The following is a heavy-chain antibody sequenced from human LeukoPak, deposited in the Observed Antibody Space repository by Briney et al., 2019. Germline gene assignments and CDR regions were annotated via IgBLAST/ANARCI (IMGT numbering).Heavy chain of an antibody. V-gene: IGHV3-23*01. J-gene: IGHJ4*02. D-gene: IGHD1-26*01. Sequence: GGSLRLSCAASGFTFSNYAMNWVRQAPGKGLEWVSGISGNGGRTYYADSVKGRFTISRDNAKSSLYLQMNSLRGEDTAVYYCVILGIVGATRDYWGQGTLVTVSS. CDR3: VILGIVGATRDY. CDR1: GFTFSNYA. CDR2: ISGNGGRT.